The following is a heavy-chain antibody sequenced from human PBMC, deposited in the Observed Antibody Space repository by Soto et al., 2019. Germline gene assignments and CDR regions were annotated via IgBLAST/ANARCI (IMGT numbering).Heavy chain of an antibody. CDR3: AASVVPAAKNYFHYYYMHV. V-gene: IGHV3-23*01. D-gene: IGHD2-2*01. CDR2: ISGSGETT. Sequence: GGSLRLSCAASGFTFRTYAMNWVRQAPGKGLEWVSAISGSGETTYYADSVKGRFTISRDNSKNTLYLQMNSLRAEDSAVYYCAASVVPAAKNYFHYYYMHVWGKGTTVTVSS. J-gene: IGHJ6*03. CDR1: GFTFRTYA.